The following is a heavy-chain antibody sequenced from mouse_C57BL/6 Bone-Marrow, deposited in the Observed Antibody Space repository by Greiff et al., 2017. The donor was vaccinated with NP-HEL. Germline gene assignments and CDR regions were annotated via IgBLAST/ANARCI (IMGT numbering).Heavy chain of an antibody. D-gene: IGHD6-1*01. Sequence: QVQLQQPGAELVKPGASVKLSCKASGYTFTSYWMHWVKQRPGQGLEWIGMIHPNSGSTNYNEKFKSKATLTVDKSSSTAYMQLSSLTSEESVVFNELERRHPMDGCPTTSSTSRARATLMFYNSSTHTSIHLLTLPPENSRFISWPRTPHNSVVTPLLMTYWVQGPSATVSS. J-gene: IGHJ4*01. V-gene: IGHV1-64*01. CDR1: GYTFTSYW. CDR2: IHPNSGST. CDR3: LERRHPMDGCPTTSSTSRARATLMFYNSSTHTSIHLLTLPPENSRFISWPRTPHNSVVTPLLMTY.